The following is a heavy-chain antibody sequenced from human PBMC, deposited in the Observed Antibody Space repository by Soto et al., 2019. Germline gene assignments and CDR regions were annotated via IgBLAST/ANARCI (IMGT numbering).Heavy chain of an antibody. CDR1: GYTFTSYG. CDR3: ARGGSYSFSYYYYGMDV. D-gene: IGHD4-4*01. Sequence: GASVKVSCKASGYTFTSYGISWVRQAPGQGLEWMGWISAYNGSTNYAQKLQGRVTMTTDTSTSTAYMELRSLRSDDTAVYYCARGGSYSFSYYYYGMDVWGQGTTVTVSS. V-gene: IGHV1-18*04. CDR2: ISAYNGST. J-gene: IGHJ6*02.